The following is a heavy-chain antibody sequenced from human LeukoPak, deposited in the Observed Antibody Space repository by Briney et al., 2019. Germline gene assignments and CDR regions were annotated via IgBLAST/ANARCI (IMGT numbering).Heavy chain of an antibody. CDR3: ARDERLLSFLK. V-gene: IGHV3-23*01. CDR1: GFTFSSYA. CDR2: ISSSGRNT. J-gene: IGHJ4*02. Sequence: GGSLRLSCAASGFTFSSYAMNWVRQAPGKGLEWVSGISSSGRNTYYADSVKGRFTISRDNSKNTLYLQMNSLRAEDTAIYYCARDERLLSFLKWGQGTLVTVSS. D-gene: IGHD3-3*01.